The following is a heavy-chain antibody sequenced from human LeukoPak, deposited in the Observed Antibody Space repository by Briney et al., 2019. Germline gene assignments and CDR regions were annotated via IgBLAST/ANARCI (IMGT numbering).Heavy chain of an antibody. D-gene: IGHD6-19*01. J-gene: IGHJ4*02. CDR2: IWYDGSNK. CDR3: ARDPGIAVAGNVDY. CDR1: GFTFSSYG. V-gene: IGHV3-33*01. Sequence: GGSLRLSCAASGFTFSSYGMHWARQAPGKGLEWVAVIWYDGSNKYYADSVKGRFTISRDNSKNTLYLQMNSLRAEDTAVYYCARDPGIAVAGNVDYWGQGTLVTVSS.